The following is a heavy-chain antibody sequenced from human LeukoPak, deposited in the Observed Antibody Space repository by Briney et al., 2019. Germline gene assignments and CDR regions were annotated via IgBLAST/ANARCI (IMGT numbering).Heavy chain of an antibody. CDR3: ARDHVGATTTVLFDY. D-gene: IGHD1-26*01. Sequence: ASVKVSCKASGYTFTSYGISWVRQAPGQGLEWMGWISAYNGNTNYAQKLQGRVTMTTDTSTSTAYMELRSLRSDDTAVYYCARDHVGATTTVLFDYWGQGTLVTVSS. CDR1: GYTFTSYG. V-gene: IGHV1-18*01. CDR2: ISAYNGNT. J-gene: IGHJ4*02.